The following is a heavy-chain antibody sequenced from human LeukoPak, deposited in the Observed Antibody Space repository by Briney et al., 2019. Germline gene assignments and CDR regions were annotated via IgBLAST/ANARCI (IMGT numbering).Heavy chain of an antibody. V-gene: IGHV7-4-1*02. CDR3: GRDTAMFFQS. J-gene: IGHJ5*02. Sequence: GASVKVSCKASGYTFTSYAMSWVRQAPGQGLEWMGWINTNTGNPTYAQGFAGRFVFSLDTSVSTAYLQISSLKAEDTAVYYCGRDTAMFFQSWGQGPLVTVSS. CDR2: INTNTGNP. D-gene: IGHD5-18*01. CDR1: GYTFTSYA.